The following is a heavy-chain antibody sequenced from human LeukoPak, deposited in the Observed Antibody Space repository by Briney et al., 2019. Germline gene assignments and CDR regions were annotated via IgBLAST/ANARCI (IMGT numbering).Heavy chain of an antibody. D-gene: IGHD5-18*01. J-gene: IGHJ4*02. CDR2: ISSGSSTI. CDR1: GFTFSDYN. CDR3: ARAYSGYTYGYHY. V-gene: IGHV3-48*01. Sequence: GGPLRLSCAASGFTFSDYNMNWVRQPPGKGLEWISYISSGSSTIYYADSVKGRFTISRDNAKNSLYLQMNSLRAEDTAVYYCARAYSGYTYGYHYWGQGTLVTVSS.